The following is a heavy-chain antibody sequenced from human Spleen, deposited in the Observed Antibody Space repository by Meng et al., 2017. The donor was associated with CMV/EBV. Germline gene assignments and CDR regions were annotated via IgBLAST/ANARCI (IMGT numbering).Heavy chain of an antibody. J-gene: IGHJ4*02. V-gene: IGHV1-8*01. CDR1: GYTFTNYY. D-gene: IGHD1-26*01. Sequence: ASVKVSCKGSGYTFTNYYINWVRQATGQGLEWMGWMNPKSGNTGYAQKFQGRVTMTSTTSISTAYMELSSLRSEDTAVYYCARVTPKEWKLLQFPEDYWGQGTLVTVSS. CDR3: ARVTPKEWKLLQFPEDY. CDR2: MNPKSGNT.